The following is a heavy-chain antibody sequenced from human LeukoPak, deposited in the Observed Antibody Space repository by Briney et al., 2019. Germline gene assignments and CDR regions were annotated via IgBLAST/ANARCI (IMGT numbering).Heavy chain of an antibody. V-gene: IGHV4-4*07. CDR1: GGSISSYY. D-gene: IGHD3-9*01. CDR2: IYTSGST. CDR3: AREGGLRYFDWLPRTYYFDY. J-gene: IGHJ4*02. Sequence: SETLSLTCTVSGGSISSYYWSWIRQPAGKGLEWSGRIYTSGSTNYNPSLKSRVTMSVDTSKNQFSLKLSSVTAADTAVYYCAREGGLRYFDWLPRTYYFDYWGQGTLVTVSS.